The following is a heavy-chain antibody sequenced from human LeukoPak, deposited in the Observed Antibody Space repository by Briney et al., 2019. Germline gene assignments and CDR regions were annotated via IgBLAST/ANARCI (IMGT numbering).Heavy chain of an antibody. J-gene: IGHJ4*02. Sequence: ASVKVSCKASGYTFTSYAIHWVRQAPGQRLEWMGWISAGNGNTKYSQNFQGGVTFISNTSATTAFMELSSLRSEDAAVYYCARDSGSGNNDYWGQGTLVTVSS. D-gene: IGHD1-26*01. V-gene: IGHV1-3*01. CDR2: ISAGNGNT. CDR1: GYTFTSYA. CDR3: ARDSGSGNNDY.